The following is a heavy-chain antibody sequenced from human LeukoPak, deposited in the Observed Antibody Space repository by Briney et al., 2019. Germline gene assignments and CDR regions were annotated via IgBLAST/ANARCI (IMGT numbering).Heavy chain of an antibody. Sequence: SETLSLTCAVSGGSISSGGYSWSWIRQPPGKGLEWIGYIYYSDTYYNPSLKSRVTISADTSKNQFSLRLSSVTAADTAVYYCAGSTDSSFDYWGQGTLVTVSS. CDR2: IYYSDT. J-gene: IGHJ4*02. D-gene: IGHD2-15*01. CDR3: AGSTDSSFDY. CDR1: GGSISSGGYS. V-gene: IGHV4-30-4*07.